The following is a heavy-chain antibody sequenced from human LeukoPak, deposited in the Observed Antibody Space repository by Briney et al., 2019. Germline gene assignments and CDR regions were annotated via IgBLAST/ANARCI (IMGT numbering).Heavy chain of an antibody. CDR2: ISRSGAYT. CDR3: SRPLSFGELFRLDY. CDR1: GFTFSDYD. V-gene: IGHV3-48*03. J-gene: IGHJ4*02. Sequence: GGSLRLSCAGSGFTFSDYDINWVRQAPGKGLEWVSYISRSGAYTYYTDSVKGRFTVSRDNAKKSLFLQMDGLRAEDTAVYYCSRPLSFGELFRLDYWGQGTLVTVSS. D-gene: IGHD3-10*01.